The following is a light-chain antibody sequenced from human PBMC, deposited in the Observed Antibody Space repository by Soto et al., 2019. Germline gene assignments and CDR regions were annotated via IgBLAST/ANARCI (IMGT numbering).Light chain of an antibody. V-gene: IGLV2-23*01. CDR2: EGS. CDR1: SSDVGSYNL. CDR3: CSYAGSSTSWV. Sequence: QSALTQPASVSGSPGQSITISCTGTSSDVGSYNLVSWYQQHPGKAPKLMIYEGSKRPSRVSNRFSGSKSGNTASLTISGLQAEDEADYYCCSYAGSSTSWVFGGGTKVTVL. J-gene: IGLJ3*02.